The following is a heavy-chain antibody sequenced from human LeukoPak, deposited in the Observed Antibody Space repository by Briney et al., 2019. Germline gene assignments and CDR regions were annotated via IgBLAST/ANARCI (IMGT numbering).Heavy chain of an antibody. CDR2: ISWDGGST. D-gene: IGHD1-26*01. CDR1: GVTLDDYT. J-gene: IGHJ1*01. V-gene: IGHV3-43*01. CDR3: PTHLSWAPSGSHQGGLDG. Sequence: RGSLRLSCAASGVTLDDYTMHWVRQAPGKGLEWVSLISWDGGSTYYADSVKGRFTISRDNSKNSLYMQMNTLTTEDTALYYCPTHLSWAPSGSHQGGLDGCGQRTLVTVPS.